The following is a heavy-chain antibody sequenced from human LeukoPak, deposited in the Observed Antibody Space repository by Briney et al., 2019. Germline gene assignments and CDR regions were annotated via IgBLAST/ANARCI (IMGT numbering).Heavy chain of an antibody. J-gene: IGHJ4*02. D-gene: IGHD2-21*02. Sequence: APVKVSCKASGYTFTGYYMHWVRQAPGQGLEWMGWINPNSGGTNYAQKFQGRVTMTRDTSISTAYMELSRLRSDDTAVYYCARGGGWAYCGGDCYYFDYWGQGTLVTVSS. CDR1: GYTFTGYY. CDR2: INPNSGGT. CDR3: ARGGGWAYCGGDCYYFDY. V-gene: IGHV1-2*02.